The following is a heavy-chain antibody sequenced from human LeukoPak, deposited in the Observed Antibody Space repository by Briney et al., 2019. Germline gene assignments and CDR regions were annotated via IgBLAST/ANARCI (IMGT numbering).Heavy chain of an antibody. CDR2: MTATSNTF. J-gene: IGHJ1*01. Sequence: SGGSLRLSCEVSGFTFSSYSMTWVRQVPGKGLEWIAYMTATSNTFYYADSVKGRFTISRDNARNSLFLQMNSLTVEDTAVYYCARSLSGYDPLSAFWGPGTLVTVSS. CDR1: GFTFSSYS. D-gene: IGHD5-12*01. CDR3: ARSLSGYDPLSAF. V-gene: IGHV3-48*04.